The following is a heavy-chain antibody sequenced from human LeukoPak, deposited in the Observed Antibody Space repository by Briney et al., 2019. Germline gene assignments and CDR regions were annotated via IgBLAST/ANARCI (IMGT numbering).Heavy chain of an antibody. V-gene: IGHV3-23*01. CDR2: ISGGGGST. Sequence: GGSLRLSCAASGFTFSNYAMSWVRQAPGKGLEWVSAISGGGGSTYYADSVKGRFTISRDNSKNTLYLQMNSLRVEDTAVYYCVLRGGATDYWGQGTLVTVSS. CDR1: GFTFSNYA. J-gene: IGHJ4*02. CDR3: VLRGGATDY. D-gene: IGHD3-16*01.